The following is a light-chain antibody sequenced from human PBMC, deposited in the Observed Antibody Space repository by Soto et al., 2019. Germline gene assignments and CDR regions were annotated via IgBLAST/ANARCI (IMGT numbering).Light chain of an antibody. Sequence: DVVMTQSPLSLPVTLGQPACISCRSNQRVLYIDGNTYLNXXQXRPCQSPRRLSYKVSNRHSGVPARLSGSGAGTDFTVKSSRMEGEDVGIYYCMQGTYWPTFGQGTKVDIK. CDR1: QRVLYIDGNTY. J-gene: IGKJ1*01. CDR2: KVS. CDR3: MQGTYWPT. V-gene: IGKV2-30*01.